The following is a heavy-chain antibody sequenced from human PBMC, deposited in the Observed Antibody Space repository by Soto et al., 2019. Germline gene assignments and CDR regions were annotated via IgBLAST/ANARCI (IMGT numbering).Heavy chain of an antibody. J-gene: IGHJ4*02. CDR1: GGSISHYF. Sequence: QVQLQESGPGLVKPSETLSLTCTVSGGSISHYFWSWVRQPPGKGLEWIGYIYYSGSTNYNPSLTSRVTMSVDTSRNQFSLRLSSVTAADAAVYYCARAWDSGSYSFDYWGQGTLVTVSS. CDR2: IYYSGST. V-gene: IGHV4-59*01. CDR3: ARAWDSGSYSFDY. D-gene: IGHD1-26*01.